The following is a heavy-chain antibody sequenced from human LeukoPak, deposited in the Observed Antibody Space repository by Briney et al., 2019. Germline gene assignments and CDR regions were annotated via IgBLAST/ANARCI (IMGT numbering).Heavy chain of an antibody. Sequence: ASVKVSCTASGYTFTSYYMHWVRQAPGQGLEWMGIINPSGGSTSYAQTFQGRVTMTRDMSTSTDYMELSSLRSEDTAVYYCARGRPYNSGVPPWFDPWGQGTLVTVSS. CDR3: ARGRPYNSGVPPWFDP. CDR2: INPSGGST. D-gene: IGHD6-19*01. J-gene: IGHJ5*02. CDR1: GYTFTSYY. V-gene: IGHV1-46*01.